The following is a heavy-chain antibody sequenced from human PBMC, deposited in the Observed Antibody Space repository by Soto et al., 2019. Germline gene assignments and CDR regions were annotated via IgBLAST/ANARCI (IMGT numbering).Heavy chain of an antibody. CDR1: GGSISSSSYY. CDR2: IYYSGST. J-gene: IGHJ6*03. V-gene: IGHV4-39*01. CDR3: ARQPGWVSSGDYPLVYMDV. Sequence: SETLSLTCTVSGGSISSSSYYWGWIRQPPGKGLEWIGSIYYSGSTYYNPSLKSRVTISVDTSKNQFSLKLSSVTAADTAVYYCARQPGWVSSGDYPLVYMDVWGKGTTVTVSS. D-gene: IGHD4-17*01.